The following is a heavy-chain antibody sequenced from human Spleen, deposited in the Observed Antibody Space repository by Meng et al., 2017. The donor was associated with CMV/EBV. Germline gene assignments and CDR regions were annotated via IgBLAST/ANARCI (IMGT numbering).Heavy chain of an antibody. CDR1: GGSFSGYY. Sequence: LTCALYGGSFSGYYWSWIRQPPGKELEWIGEINHSGSTNYNPSLKSRVTISVDTSKNQFSLKLSSVTAADTAVYYCARGRGVPGHFDYWGQGTLVTVSS. CDR2: INHSGST. CDR3: ARGRGVPGHFDY. V-gene: IGHV4-34*01. D-gene: IGHD1-26*01. J-gene: IGHJ4*02.